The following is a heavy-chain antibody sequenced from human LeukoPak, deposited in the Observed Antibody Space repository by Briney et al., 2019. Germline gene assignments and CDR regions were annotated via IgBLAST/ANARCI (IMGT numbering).Heavy chain of an antibody. CDR2: IYHSGST. J-gene: IGHJ5*02. Sequence: PPETLSLTCAVSVYSISSGYYWGWIRPPPGKGLEWIGSIYHSGSTYYHPSLKRRVTISVDTSKNQFSQKLSSVTAADTGVYYWARGLRLGELSTNPWGQGTLVTVSS. CDR1: VYSISSGYY. D-gene: IGHD3-16*02. CDR3: ARGLRLGELSTNP. V-gene: IGHV4-38-2*01.